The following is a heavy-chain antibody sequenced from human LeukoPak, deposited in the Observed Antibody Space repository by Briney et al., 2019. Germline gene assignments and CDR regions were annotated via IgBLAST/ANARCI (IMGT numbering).Heavy chain of an antibody. Sequence: GRSLRLSCAASGFTFSSYGMHWVRQAPGKGLEWVAVISYDGSNKYYADSVKGRFTISRDNSKNTLYLQMNSLRAEDTAVYYCAKDLYSYVEYYYYYMDVWGKGTTVTVSS. V-gene: IGHV3-30*18. J-gene: IGHJ6*03. CDR1: GFTFSSYG. CDR2: ISYDGSNK. CDR3: AKDLYSYVEYYYYYMDV. D-gene: IGHD5-18*01.